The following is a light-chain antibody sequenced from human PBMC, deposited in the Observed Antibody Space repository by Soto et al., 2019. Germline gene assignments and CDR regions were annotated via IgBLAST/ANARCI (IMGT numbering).Light chain of an antibody. J-gene: IGKJ5*01. CDR2: DAF. CDR1: QSVSSN. CDR3: QQYNNWPPIT. Sequence: EIVLTQSPGTLSLSPGERATLSCRAGQSVSSNYLAWYQQKPGQAPRLLIYDAFYRATGIPARFSGSGSGTEFTLTISSLQSEDFAVYYCQQYNNWPPITFGQGTRLEIK. V-gene: IGKV3D-15*01.